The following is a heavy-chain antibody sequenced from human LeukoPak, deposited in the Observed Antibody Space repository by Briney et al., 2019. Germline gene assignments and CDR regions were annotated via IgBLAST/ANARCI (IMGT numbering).Heavy chain of an antibody. CDR2: IDPSDSYT. CDR3: ARRGGAGYYFGMDV. Sequence: GESLKISCKGSGYSFTSYWITWVRQMPGKGLEWMGRIDPSDSYTNNSPSFQGHVTISADKSISTAYLQWSSLKASDTAMYYCARRGGAGYYFGMDVWGQGTTVTVSS. V-gene: IGHV5-10-1*01. J-gene: IGHJ6*02. CDR1: GYSFTSYW. D-gene: IGHD3-10*01.